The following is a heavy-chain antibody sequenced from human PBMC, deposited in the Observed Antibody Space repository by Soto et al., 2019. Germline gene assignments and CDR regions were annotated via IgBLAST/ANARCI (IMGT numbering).Heavy chain of an antibody. CDR1: GFTFSSYG. D-gene: IGHD3-22*01. V-gene: IGHV3-30*18. CDR3: AKWSSSGYGYFDY. J-gene: IGHJ4*02. CDR2: ISYDGSNK. Sequence: GGSLRLSCAASGFTFSSYGMHWVRQAPGKGLEWVAVISYDGSNKYYADSVKGRFTISRDNSKNTLYLQMNSLRAEDTAVYYCAKWSSSGYGYFDYWGQGTLVTAPQ.